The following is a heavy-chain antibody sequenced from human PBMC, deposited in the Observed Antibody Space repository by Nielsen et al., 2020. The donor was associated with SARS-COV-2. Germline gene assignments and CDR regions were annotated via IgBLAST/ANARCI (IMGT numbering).Heavy chain of an antibody. CDR3: AKDRYCSSTSCQGDFDY. CDR1: GFTFSSYA. Sequence: GESLKISCAASGFTFSSYAMHWVRQAPGKGLEWVAVISYDGSNKYYADSVKGRFTISRDNSKNTLYLQMNSLRAEDTAVYYCAKDRYCSSTSCQGDFDYWGQGTLVTVSS. V-gene: IGHV3-30-3*01. D-gene: IGHD2-2*01. CDR2: ISYDGSNK. J-gene: IGHJ4*02.